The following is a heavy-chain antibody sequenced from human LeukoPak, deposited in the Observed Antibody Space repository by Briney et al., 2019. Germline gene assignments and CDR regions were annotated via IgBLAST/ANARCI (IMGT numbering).Heavy chain of an antibody. Sequence: PSETLSLTCTVSGGSISSSSYYWGWIRQPPGKGLEWIGSIYYSGSTYYNPSLKSRVTISVDTSKNQFSLKLSSVTAADTAVYYCARGPPTYDSNFDYWGQGTLVTVSS. D-gene: IGHD3-22*01. J-gene: IGHJ4*02. CDR3: ARGPPTYDSNFDY. CDR1: GGSISSSSYY. V-gene: IGHV4-39*07. CDR2: IYYSGST.